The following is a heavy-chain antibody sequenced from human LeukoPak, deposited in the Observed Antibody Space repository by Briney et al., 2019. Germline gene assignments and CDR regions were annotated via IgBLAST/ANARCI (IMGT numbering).Heavy chain of an antibody. CDR2: IYYSGST. J-gene: IGHJ3*02. CDR3: ARQDTAMVMDAFDI. D-gene: IGHD5-18*01. Sequence: SSETLSLTCTVSGGSISSSSYYWGWIRQPPGKGLEWIGSIYYSGSTYYNPSLKSRVTISVDTSKNQFSLKLSSVTAADTAVYYCARQDTAMVMDAFDIWGQRTMVTVSS. V-gene: IGHV4-39*01. CDR1: GGSISSSSYY.